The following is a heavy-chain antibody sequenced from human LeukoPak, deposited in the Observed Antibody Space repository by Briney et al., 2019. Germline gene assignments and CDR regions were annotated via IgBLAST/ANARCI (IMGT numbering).Heavy chain of an antibody. V-gene: IGHV3-74*01. CDR2: INSDGSST. CDR3: AREEGIVGATKDYYYGMDV. Sequence: GGSLRLSCAASGFTFSSYWMHWVRQAPGKGLVWVSRINSDGSSTSYADSVKGRFTISRDNAKNTLYLQMNSLRAEDTAVYYCAREEGIVGATKDYYYGMDVWGQGTTVTVSS. CDR1: GFTFSSYW. D-gene: IGHD1-26*01. J-gene: IGHJ6*02.